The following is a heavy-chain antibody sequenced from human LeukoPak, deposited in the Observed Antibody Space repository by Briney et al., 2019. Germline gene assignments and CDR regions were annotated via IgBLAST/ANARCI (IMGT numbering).Heavy chain of an antibody. V-gene: IGHV4-34*01. Sequence: SETLSLTCAVYGGSFSGYYWSWIRQPPGEGLEWIGEINHSGSTNYNPSLKSRVTISVDTSKNQFSLKLSSVTAADTAVYYCARAVVTAILVVDWGQGTLVTVSS. CDR2: INHSGST. D-gene: IGHD2-21*02. CDR1: GGSFSGYY. J-gene: IGHJ4*02. CDR3: ARAVVTAILVVD.